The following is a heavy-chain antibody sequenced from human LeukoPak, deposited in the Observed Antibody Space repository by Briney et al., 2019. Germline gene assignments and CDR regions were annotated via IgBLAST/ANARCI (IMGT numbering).Heavy chain of an antibody. CDR1: GGSISSYY. CDR3: ARDRGKQSAPYDFWSGYPPPDNWFDP. D-gene: IGHD3-3*01. J-gene: IGHJ5*02. Sequence: SETLSLTCTVSGGSISSYYWSWIRQPAGKGLEWIGRIYTSGSTNYNPSLKSRVTMSVDTSKNQFSLKLSSVTAADTAVYYCARDRGKQSAPYDFWSGYPPPDNWFDPWGQGTLVTVSS. V-gene: IGHV4-4*07. CDR2: IYTSGST.